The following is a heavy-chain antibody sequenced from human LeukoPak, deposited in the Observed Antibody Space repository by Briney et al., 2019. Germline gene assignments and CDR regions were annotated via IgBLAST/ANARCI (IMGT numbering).Heavy chain of an antibody. CDR3: TTDPQLWDSIDY. D-gene: IGHD5-18*01. CDR1: GLTFTNAW. CDR2: IKSKTDGGTS. Sequence: GGSLRLSCATSGLTFTNAWMSWFRQAPGKGLEWVGRIKSKTDGGTSDYAAPVQGRFTISRDDSKNTLYLQMNSLKTEDTAVYYCTTDPQLWDSIDYWGQGTLVTVSS. J-gene: IGHJ4*02. V-gene: IGHV3-15*01.